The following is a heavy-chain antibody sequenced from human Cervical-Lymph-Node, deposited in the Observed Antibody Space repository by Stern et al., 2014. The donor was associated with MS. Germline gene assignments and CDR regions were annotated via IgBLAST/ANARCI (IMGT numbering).Heavy chain of an antibody. CDR2: IYSGGST. V-gene: IGHV3-66*02. D-gene: IGHD3-3*01. Sequence: EVQLEESGGGLVQPGGSLRLSCAASGFTVSNKYMTWVRQAPGKGLEWVSVIYSGGSTYYADSVKGRFTISRDNSKNTLYLQMNSLRAEDTAVYYCASEGPGRRGYYSNWFDPWGQGTLVTVSS. J-gene: IGHJ5*02. CDR3: ASEGPGRRGYYSNWFDP. CDR1: GFTVSNKY.